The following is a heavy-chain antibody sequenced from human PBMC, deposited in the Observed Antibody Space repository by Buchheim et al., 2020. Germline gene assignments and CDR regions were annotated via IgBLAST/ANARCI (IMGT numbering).Heavy chain of an antibody. Sequence: EVQLLESGGGLVQPGGSLRLSCAASGFTFSADAMTWVRQAPGKGLEWVSIISGSGDTKYYADSVKGRFTVSRDNSRNMVYLQMSSLSVGDTAVYYCTKDPNWESHWGQGTL. V-gene: IGHV3-23*01. CDR3: TKDPNWESH. CDR2: ISGSGDTK. D-gene: IGHD7-27*01. CDR1: GFTFSADA. J-gene: IGHJ4*02.